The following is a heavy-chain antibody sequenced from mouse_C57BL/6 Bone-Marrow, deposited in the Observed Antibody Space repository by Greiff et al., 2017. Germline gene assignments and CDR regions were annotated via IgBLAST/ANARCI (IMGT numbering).Heavy chain of an antibody. D-gene: IGHD4-1*01. Sequence: EVKLVESGGGLVQPGGSLKLSCAASGFTFSDYYMYWVRQTPEKRLEWVAYISNGGGSTYYPDTVKGRFTISRDNAKNTLYLQMSRLKSEDTAMYYCARHRVTGSYWYFDVWGTGTTVTVSS. CDR2: ISNGGGST. J-gene: IGHJ1*03. CDR3: ARHRVTGSYWYFDV. CDR1: GFTFSDYY. V-gene: IGHV5-12*01.